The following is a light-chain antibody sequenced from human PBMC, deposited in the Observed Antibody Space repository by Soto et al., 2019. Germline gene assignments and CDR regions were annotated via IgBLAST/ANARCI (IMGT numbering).Light chain of an antibody. CDR2: EVS. J-gene: IGLJ1*01. CDR1: SSDVGGYNY. V-gene: IGLV2-14*01. CDR3: ASYTTSSTYV. Sequence: QSVLTQPASVSGSPGQSITISCTGTSSDVGGYNYVSWYQQVPGKAPKLIIYEVSNRPSGVSARFSGSRSGNTASLSISGLRADDEADYYCASYTTSSTYVFGTGTKLTVL.